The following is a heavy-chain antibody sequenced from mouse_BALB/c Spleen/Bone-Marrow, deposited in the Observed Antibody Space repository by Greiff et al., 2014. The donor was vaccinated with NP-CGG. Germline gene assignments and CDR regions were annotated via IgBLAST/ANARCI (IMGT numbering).Heavy chain of an antibody. CDR3: ARITTATGAMDY. J-gene: IGHJ4*01. CDR2: IWADGST. CDR1: GFSFTSCG. V-gene: IGHV2-9*02. D-gene: IGHD1-2*01. Sequence: QVQLQQSGPGLVAPSQSLSITCTVSGFSFTSCGVHWVRQPPGKGLEWLGVIWADGSTNYNSALMSKLSIRKDNSKSRVFLKMNSLQTDDTAMYYCARITTATGAMDYWGQGTSVTVSS.